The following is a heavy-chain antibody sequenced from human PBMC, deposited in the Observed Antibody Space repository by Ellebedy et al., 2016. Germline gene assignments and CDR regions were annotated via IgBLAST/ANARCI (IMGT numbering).Heavy chain of an antibody. V-gene: IGHV4-30-2*01. CDR3: ARGAEYDWYFDL. D-gene: IGHD2-2*01. CDR1: GGSISSGDYS. J-gene: IGHJ2*01. Sequence: SETLSLXXAVSGGSISSGDYSWSWIRQPPGKGLEWIGYIYHSGSTYYYPSLKSRVTISVDRSKNQFSLKLSSVTAADTAVYYCARGAEYDWYFDLWGRGTLVTVSS. CDR2: IYHSGST.